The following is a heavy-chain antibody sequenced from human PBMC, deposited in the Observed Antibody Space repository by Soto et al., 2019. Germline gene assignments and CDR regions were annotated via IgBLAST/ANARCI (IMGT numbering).Heavy chain of an antibody. CDR1: GFTFSSYW. D-gene: IGHD6-13*01. CDR3: AREQQLGDFDY. J-gene: IGHJ4*02. Sequence: PGGSLRLSCAASGFTFSSYWMSWVRQAPGKGLEWVSYISSSSTIYYADSVKGRFTISRDNAKNSLYLQMNSLRAEDTAVYYCAREQQLGDFDYWGQGTLVTVS. V-gene: IGHV3-48*01. CDR2: ISSSSTI.